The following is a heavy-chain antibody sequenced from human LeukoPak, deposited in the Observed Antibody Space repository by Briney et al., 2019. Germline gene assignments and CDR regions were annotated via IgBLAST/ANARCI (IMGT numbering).Heavy chain of an antibody. V-gene: IGHV1-2*02. Sequence: ASVKVSCKASGYTFTGYYMHWVRQAPGQGLEWMGWINPNSGGTNYAQKFQGRVTMTRDTSISTAYMELSRLRSDDTAVYYCARTGVAMAGRNFDYWGQGTLATVSS. CDR1: GYTFTGYY. CDR3: ARTGVAMAGRNFDY. J-gene: IGHJ4*02. CDR2: INPNSGGT. D-gene: IGHD6-19*01.